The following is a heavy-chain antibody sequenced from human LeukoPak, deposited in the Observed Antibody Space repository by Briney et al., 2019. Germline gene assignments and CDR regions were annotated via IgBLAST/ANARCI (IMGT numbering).Heavy chain of an antibody. Sequence: SETLSLTCTVSGGSISGSSYYWGWIRQPPGKGLEWIGYIYYSGSTNYNPSLKSRVTISVDTSKNQFSLKLSSVTAADTAVYYCARVVPAAMYFQYWGQGTLVTVSS. CDR2: IYYSGST. D-gene: IGHD2-2*01. CDR3: ARVVPAAMYFQY. J-gene: IGHJ4*02. CDR1: GGSISGSSYY. V-gene: IGHV4-61*05.